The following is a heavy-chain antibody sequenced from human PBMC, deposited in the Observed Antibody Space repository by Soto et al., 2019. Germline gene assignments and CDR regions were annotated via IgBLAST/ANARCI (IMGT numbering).Heavy chain of an antibody. CDR1: GYTFTSYA. D-gene: IGHD5-18*01. Sequence: ASVKVSCKASGYTFTSYAMHWVRQAPGQRLEWMGWINAGNGNTKYSQKFQGRVTITRDTSASTAYMELSSLRAEDTAVYYCARDLYSYGERYYYYMDVWGKGTTVTVSS. CDR2: INAGNGNT. V-gene: IGHV1-3*01. CDR3: ARDLYSYGERYYYYMDV. J-gene: IGHJ6*03.